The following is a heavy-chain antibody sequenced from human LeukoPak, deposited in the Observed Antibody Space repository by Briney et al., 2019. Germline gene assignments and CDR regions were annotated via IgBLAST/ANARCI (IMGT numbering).Heavy chain of an antibody. Sequence: PSETLSLTCTVSGGSISSYYWSWIRQPPGKGLEWIGYIYHSGSTNYNPSLKSRVTISVDTSKNQFPLKLSSVTAADTAVYYCARHQPDCSSTSCYNRGHYYYGMDVWGQGTTVTVSS. CDR2: IYHSGST. J-gene: IGHJ6*02. CDR1: GGSISSYY. V-gene: IGHV4-59*08. D-gene: IGHD2-2*02. CDR3: ARHQPDCSSTSCYNRGHYYYGMDV.